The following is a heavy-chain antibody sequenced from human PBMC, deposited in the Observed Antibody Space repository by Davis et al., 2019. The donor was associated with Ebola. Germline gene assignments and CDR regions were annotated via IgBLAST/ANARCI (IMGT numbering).Heavy chain of an antibody. Sequence: ASVKVSCKASGYTFTSYDINLVRQAPGQGLEWMGWINPHNGNTNYAQNVQGRVTMTTDTSTSTAYMEVGILRSDDTAVYYCARAQFPTTSDHWGQGTLVTVSS. CDR3: ARAQFPTTSDH. D-gene: IGHD1-1*01. V-gene: IGHV1-18*01. CDR1: GYTFTSYD. J-gene: IGHJ4*02. CDR2: INPHNGNT.